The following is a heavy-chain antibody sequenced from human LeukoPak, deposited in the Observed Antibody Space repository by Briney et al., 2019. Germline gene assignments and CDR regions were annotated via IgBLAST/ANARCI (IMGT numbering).Heavy chain of an antibody. CDR2: IIPILGIA. D-gene: IGHD3-22*01. J-gene: IGHJ4*02. Sequence: SVKASCKASGGTFSSYAISWVRQAPGQGLEWMGRIIPILGIANYAQKFQGRVTITADKSTSTAYMELSSLRSEDTAVYYCARGDYYDSSGYERNWGQGTLVTVSS. CDR1: GGTFSSYA. V-gene: IGHV1-69*04. CDR3: ARGDYYDSSGYERN.